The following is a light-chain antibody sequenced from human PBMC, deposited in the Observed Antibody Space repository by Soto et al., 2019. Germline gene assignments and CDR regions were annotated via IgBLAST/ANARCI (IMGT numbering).Light chain of an antibody. J-gene: IGLJ2*01. CDR1: SSDVGGYNY. Sequence: QSVLTQPASVSGSPGQSITISCTGTSSDVGGYNYVSWYQQHPGKAPKLMIYDVSNRPSGVSNRFSGSKSGNTASLTISGLQAEDEADYYCSSYTSSSFVVFGGGTQLTV. CDR3: SSYTSSSFVV. CDR2: DVS. V-gene: IGLV2-14*01.